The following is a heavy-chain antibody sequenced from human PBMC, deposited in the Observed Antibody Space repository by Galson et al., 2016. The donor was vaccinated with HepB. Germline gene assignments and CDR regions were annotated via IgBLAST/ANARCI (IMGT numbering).Heavy chain of an antibody. D-gene: IGHD4-23*01. CDR3: ARGNGGKGSLDY. J-gene: IGHJ4*02. CDR2: VSNDGNFQ. Sequence: SLRLSCAASGFSFSYYPMHWVRQAPDKGLEWVAIVSNDGNFQFYADSVKGRFTISRANFTNTLFLHMNSLRDEDTAIYYCARGNGGKGSLDYWGQGTLVTVSS. CDR1: GFSFSYYP. V-gene: IGHV3-30-3*01.